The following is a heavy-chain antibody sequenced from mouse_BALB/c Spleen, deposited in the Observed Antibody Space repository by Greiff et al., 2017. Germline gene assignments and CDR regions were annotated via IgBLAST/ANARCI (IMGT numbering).Heavy chain of an antibody. J-gene: IGHJ4*01. CDR1: GFNIKDTY. CDR3: APLTTANAMDY. V-gene: IGHV14-3*02. Sequence: EVQLQQSGAELVKPGASVKLSCTASGFNIKDTYMHWVKQRPEQGLEWIGRIDPANGNTKYDPKFQGKATITADTSSNTAYLQLSSLTSEDTAVYYCAPLTTANAMDYWGQGTSVTVSS. CDR2: IDPANGNT. D-gene: IGHD1-2*01.